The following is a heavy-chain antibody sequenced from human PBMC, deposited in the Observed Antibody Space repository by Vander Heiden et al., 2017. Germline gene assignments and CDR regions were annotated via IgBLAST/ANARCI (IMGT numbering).Heavy chain of an antibody. CDR3: ARDSGKGYSKDY. V-gene: IGHV3-48*02. CDR2: IAYNGDRI. D-gene: IGHD5-18*01. CDR1: GFAFSRYS. Sequence: EVQLVESGGGLVQPGGSLRLSCAASGFAFSRYSMNWVRQAPGKGLEWVSHIAYNGDRIFYADSVKDRFTISRDNAKNSLYLQMNSLRDEDTAVYYCARDSGKGYSKDYWGQGTLVTVSS. J-gene: IGHJ4*02.